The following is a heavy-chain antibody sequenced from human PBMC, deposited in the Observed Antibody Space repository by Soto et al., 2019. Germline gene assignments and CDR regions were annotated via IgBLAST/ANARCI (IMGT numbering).Heavy chain of an antibody. CDR1: GGSIRCYY. D-gene: IGHD2-2*01. V-gene: IGHV4-4*07. Sequence: PSETRSLTWTVSGGSIRCYYWSWIRQSAGMGLEWIGRMLTSGSTNYNPSLKSRVTFSVDMSKNQISLKLTSVTAADTALYYCVRASMPKAHFDSWGQGTLVTVSS. CDR3: VRASMPKAHFDS. J-gene: IGHJ4*02. CDR2: MLTSGST.